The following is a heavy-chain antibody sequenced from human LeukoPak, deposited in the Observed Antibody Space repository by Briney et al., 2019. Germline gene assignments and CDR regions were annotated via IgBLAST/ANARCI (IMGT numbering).Heavy chain of an antibody. D-gene: IGHD3-22*01. V-gene: IGHV1-2*02. CDR2: INPNSGGT. Sequence: ASVKISCQASGYTFTDYYIHWVRQAPGQGLEWMGWINPNSGGTNSAQKFQGRVTMTRDTSVYIAYMELSRLTSDDTAVYSCARDPAQTYYYDPWGQGTLVTVSS. CDR1: GYTFTDYY. CDR3: ARDPAQTYYYDP. J-gene: IGHJ4*02.